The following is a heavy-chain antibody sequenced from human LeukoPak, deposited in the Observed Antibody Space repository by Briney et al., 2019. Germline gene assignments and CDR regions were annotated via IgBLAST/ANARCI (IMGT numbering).Heavy chain of an antibody. D-gene: IGHD6-19*01. J-gene: IGHJ4*02. V-gene: IGHV4-31*03. CDR3: ARVPYSSGWYRSFYFDY. CDR1: GGSISSGGYY. Sequence: PCQTLPLTCTVSGGSISSGGYYWSWIRQHPGKGLEWIGYIYYRGSTYYNPSLKSRVTISVDTSKNQFSLKLCSVTAADTAVYYCARVPYSSGWYRSFYFDYWGQGTLVTVSS. CDR2: IYYRGST.